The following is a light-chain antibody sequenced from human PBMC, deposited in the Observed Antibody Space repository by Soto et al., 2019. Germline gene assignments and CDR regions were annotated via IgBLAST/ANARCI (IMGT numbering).Light chain of an antibody. CDR1: QTVASN. CDR3: QQYHNWPPQYT. J-gene: IGKJ2*01. CDR2: GSS. Sequence: EIVMTQSPATLSVSPGERATLSCRASQTVASNLAWYQQKPGQAPRLLLHGSSTRATGVPARFSGSGSGTEFTLTISSLQSEDFAVYYCQQYHNWPPQYTFGQGTKLQI. V-gene: IGKV3-15*01.